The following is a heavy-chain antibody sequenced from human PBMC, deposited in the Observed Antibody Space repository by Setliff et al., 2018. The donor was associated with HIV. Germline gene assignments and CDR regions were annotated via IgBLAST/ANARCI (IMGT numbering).Heavy chain of an antibody. CDR2: IIPFLATA. V-gene: IGHV1-69*13. D-gene: IGHD5-12*01. Sequence: GASVKVSCKASGGTFSRYAISWVRQAPGQGLEWMGGIIPFLATAHYVHKFQGRLTITADESTSTAYMELSSLTSEDTAVYFCATTSRIVPTIEDYWGQGTLVTVSS. CDR1: GGTFSRYA. J-gene: IGHJ4*02. CDR3: ATTSRIVPTIEDY.